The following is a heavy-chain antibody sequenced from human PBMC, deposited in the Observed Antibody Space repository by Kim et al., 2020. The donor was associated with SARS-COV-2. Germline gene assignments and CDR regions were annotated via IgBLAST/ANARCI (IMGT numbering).Heavy chain of an antibody. D-gene: IGHD2-15*01. J-gene: IGHJ3*02. CDR1: GYTFTSYY. Sequence: ASVKVSCKASGYTFTSYYMHWVRQAPGQGLEWMGIINPSGGSTSYAQKFQGRVTMTRDTSTSTVYMELSSLRSEDTAVYYCARDGGANGAGWELHDAFDIWGQGTMVTVSS. CDR3: ARDGGANGAGWELHDAFDI. CDR2: INPSGGST. V-gene: IGHV1-46*01.